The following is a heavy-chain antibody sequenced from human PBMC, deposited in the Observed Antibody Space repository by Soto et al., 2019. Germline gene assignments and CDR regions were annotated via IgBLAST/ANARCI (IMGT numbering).Heavy chain of an antibody. CDR1: GYSFTSYW. CDR3: AIHGIAARATDAFDI. CDR2: IYPGDSDT. V-gene: IGHV5-51*01. D-gene: IGHD6-6*01. J-gene: IGHJ3*02. Sequence: GESLKISCKGSGYSFTSYWIGWVRQMPGKGLEWMGIIYPGDSDTRYSPSFQGQVTISADKSISTAYLQWSSLKASDTAMYYCAIHGIAARATDAFDIWGQGTMVTVSS.